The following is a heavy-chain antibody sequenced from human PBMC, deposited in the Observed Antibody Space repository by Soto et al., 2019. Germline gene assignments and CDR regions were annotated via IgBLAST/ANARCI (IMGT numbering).Heavy chain of an antibody. CDR1: GGSISGYS. CDR3: ASIYDSSGYYYGNNWFDP. D-gene: IGHD3-22*01. V-gene: IGHV4-59*12. CDR2: ISYTGST. J-gene: IGHJ5*02. Sequence: PSETLSLTCTVSGGSISGYSWSWIRQPPGKGLEYIGYISYTGSTNYNPSLKSRATISVDTSKNQFSLELSSVTAADTAVYYCASIYDSSGYYYGNNWFDPWGQGTLVTVSS.